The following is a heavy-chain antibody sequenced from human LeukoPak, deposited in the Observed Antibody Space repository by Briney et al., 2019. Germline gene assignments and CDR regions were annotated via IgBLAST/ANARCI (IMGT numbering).Heavy chain of an antibody. D-gene: IGHD6-13*01. CDR2: IYSDGSS. Sequence: PSQTLSLTSAVSGGSLSSYYWSWIRQPPGKGREWTGHIYSDGSSHYNYSPRSRVTISIDTSNTQFSLELVTMTAADTAMYYCARLPSSLYSIGWYGFDYWGQGALVTVSP. CDR3: ARLPSSLYSIGWYGFDY. V-gene: IGHV4-4*08. J-gene: IGHJ4*02. CDR1: GGSLSSYY.